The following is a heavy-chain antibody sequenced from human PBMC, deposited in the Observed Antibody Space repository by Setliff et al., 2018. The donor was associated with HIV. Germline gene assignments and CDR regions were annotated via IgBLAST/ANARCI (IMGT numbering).Heavy chain of an antibody. J-gene: IGHJ4*02. V-gene: IGHV4-34*01. D-gene: IGHD2-8*01. Sequence: SETLSLTCAVYGESFSTYFWNWIRQPPGKGLEWIGQINHSGNTNYNPSLKSRVTISMGTSRNQFSLKLRSVTAADTAVYYCATGLIMAPDYWGQGSLVTSPQ. CDR2: INHSGNT. CDR3: ATGLIMAPDY. CDR1: GESFSTYF.